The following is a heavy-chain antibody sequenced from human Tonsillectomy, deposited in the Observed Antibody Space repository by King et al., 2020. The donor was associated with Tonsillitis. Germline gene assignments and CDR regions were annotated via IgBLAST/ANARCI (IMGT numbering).Heavy chain of an antibody. CDR2: IIPIFGRA. D-gene: IGHD6-19*01. J-gene: IGHJ2*01. Sequence: QLVQSGAEVKKPGSSVKVSCKASGGTFSNYAISWVLQAPGQGLEWRGGIIPIFGRAKYAQKFQGRCTITADESTSTAYMELSSLSTEDTALFYYARWAGDWYFDLWGRGTLVTVSS. CDR1: GGTFSNYA. CDR3: ARWAGDWYFDL. V-gene: IGHV1-69*01.